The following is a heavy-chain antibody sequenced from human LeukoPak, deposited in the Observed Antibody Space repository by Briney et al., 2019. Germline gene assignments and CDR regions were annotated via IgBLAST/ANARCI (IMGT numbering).Heavy chain of an antibody. CDR2: IYYSGST. J-gene: IGHJ4*02. D-gene: IGHD6-6*01. V-gene: IGHV4-39*01. CDR1: GGSISSSGYY. CDR3: ARHVGGRGYSTSSPRGIDY. Sequence: SETLSLTCTVSGGSISSSGYYWGWIRQPPGKGLEWIGSIYYSGSTYYNPSLKSRVTISVDTSKNQFSLKLSSVTAADTAVYCCARHVGGRGYSTSSPRGIDYWGQGTLVTVSS.